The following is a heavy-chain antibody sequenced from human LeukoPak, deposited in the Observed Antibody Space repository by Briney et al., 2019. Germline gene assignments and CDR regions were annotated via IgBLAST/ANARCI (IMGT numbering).Heavy chain of an antibody. Sequence: ASVKVSCKASGYTFTSYDINWVRQATGQGLEWMGWMNPNSGNTGYAQKFQGRVTMTRDTSISTAYMELSRLRSDDTAVYYCARGPSVRYFDWLLTPFDYWGQGTLVTVSS. CDR1: GYTFTSYD. CDR3: ARGPSVRYFDWLLTPFDY. V-gene: IGHV1-8*01. D-gene: IGHD3-9*01. J-gene: IGHJ4*02. CDR2: MNPNSGNT.